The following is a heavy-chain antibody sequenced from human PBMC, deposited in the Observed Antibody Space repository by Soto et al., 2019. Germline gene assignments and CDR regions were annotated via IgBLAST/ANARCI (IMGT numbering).Heavy chain of an antibody. J-gene: IGHJ4*02. Sequence: XGSLSLSCAASGFIFSSFGMHGVRQAPGKGLEWVAHIWYDGSNTYYADSVKGRFTISRDNSRNTLYLQMNSLRAEDTAVYHCVRDLLGSGGHFDYWGQGTPVTVSS. V-gene: IGHV3-33*01. CDR3: VRDLLGSGGHFDY. D-gene: IGHD7-27*01. CDR1: GFIFSSFG. CDR2: IWYDGSNT.